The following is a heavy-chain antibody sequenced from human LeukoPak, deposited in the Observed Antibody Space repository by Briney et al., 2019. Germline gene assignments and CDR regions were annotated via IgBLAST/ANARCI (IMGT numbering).Heavy chain of an antibody. J-gene: IGHJ4*02. CDR3: AKDTQYEYSSSSGNYFDY. Sequence: PGGSLRLSCAASGFTFDDYAMHWVRQAPGKGLEWVSGISWNSGSIGYADSVKGRFTISRDNAKNSLYLQMNSLRAEDMALYYCAKDTQYEYSSSSGNYFDYWGQGTLVTVSS. CDR2: ISWNSGSI. CDR1: GFTFDDYA. D-gene: IGHD6-6*01. V-gene: IGHV3-9*03.